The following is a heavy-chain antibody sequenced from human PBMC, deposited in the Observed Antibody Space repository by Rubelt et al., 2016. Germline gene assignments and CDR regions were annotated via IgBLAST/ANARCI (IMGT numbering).Heavy chain of an antibody. J-gene: IGHJ5*02. CDR2: IYYSGST. D-gene: IGHD2-2*01. CDR1: GFTVSSNY. Sequence: VQLVESGGGLVQPGGSLRLSCAASGFTVSSNYMSWVRQAPGKGLEWIGYIYYSGSTNYNPSLKSRVTRSVDTSKDQFSLKLGSVSAADTAVYYCARGGIPAAIGWWFDPWGQGTLVTVSS. V-gene: IGHV4-59*02. CDR3: ARGGIPAAIGWWFDP.